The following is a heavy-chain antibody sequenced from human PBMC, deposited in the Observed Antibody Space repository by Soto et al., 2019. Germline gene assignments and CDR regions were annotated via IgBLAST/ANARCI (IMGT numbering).Heavy chain of an antibody. CDR2: IYHGLSI. D-gene: IGHD3-16*01. CDR1: SGSFSGYY. Sequence: SETLSLTCAVYSGSFSGYYWSWIRQPPGKGLEWIGEIYHGLSIVYNPSLKSRVTISGDSSKNQFSLKLSSVTAADTAVYYCARHGGYYFDYWGQGTLVTVSS. CDR3: ARHGGYYFDY. V-gene: IGHV4-34*01. J-gene: IGHJ4*02.